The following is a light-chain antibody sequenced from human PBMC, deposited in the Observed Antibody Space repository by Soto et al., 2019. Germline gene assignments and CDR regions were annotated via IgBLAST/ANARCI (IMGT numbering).Light chain of an antibody. Sequence: EIVLTQSPATLSLSPGEGATLSCRASQSVSSYLAWYQQKPGQAPRLLIYVASNRATGIPARFSGSGSGTDFTLTISSLEPEDFAVYYCQLRSNWWTFGQGTKVEIK. CDR1: QSVSSY. CDR3: QLRSNWWT. J-gene: IGKJ1*01. CDR2: VAS. V-gene: IGKV3-11*01.